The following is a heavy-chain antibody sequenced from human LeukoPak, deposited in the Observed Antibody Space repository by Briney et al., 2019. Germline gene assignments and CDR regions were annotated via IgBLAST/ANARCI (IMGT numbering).Heavy chain of an antibody. CDR2: ISSRSSYI. J-gene: IGHJ4*02. Sequence: GGSLRLSCVVSGFTFNSYNMNWVRQAPGKGLEWVSSISSRSSYIYYADSVKGRFTISRDSAKNSLYLQMNSLRAEDTAVYYCARDLSGVTGYTYGRGIDYWGQGTLVTVSS. CDR1: GFTFNSYN. CDR3: ARDLSGVTGYTYGRGIDY. D-gene: IGHD5-18*01. V-gene: IGHV3-21*01.